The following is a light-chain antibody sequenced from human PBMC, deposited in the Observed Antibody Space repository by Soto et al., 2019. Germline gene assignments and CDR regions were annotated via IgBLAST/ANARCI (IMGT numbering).Light chain of an antibody. CDR3: QQYNNWPPT. J-gene: IGKJ5*01. CDR2: DVS. V-gene: IGKV3D-15*01. Sequence: EIVLTQSPGTLSLSPGETATLSCRASQSFSNNYLAWYQQKPGQAPRLLIYDVSNRATGIPARFSGSGSGTEFTLTISSLQSEHFAVYYCQQYNNWPPTFGQGTRLEIK. CDR1: QSFSNN.